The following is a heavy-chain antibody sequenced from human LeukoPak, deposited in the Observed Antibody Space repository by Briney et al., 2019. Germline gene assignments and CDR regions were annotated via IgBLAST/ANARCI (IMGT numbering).Heavy chain of an antibody. Sequence: GGFLRLSCAASGFTFSSYSMNWVRQAPGKGLEWVSSISSSSSYIYYADSVKGRFTISRDNAKNSLYLQMNSLRAEDTAVYYCAREPHRIAAAGTFDYWGQGTLVTVSS. CDR3: AREPHRIAAAGTFDY. CDR1: GFTFSSYS. J-gene: IGHJ4*02. D-gene: IGHD6-13*01. CDR2: ISSSSSYI. V-gene: IGHV3-21*01.